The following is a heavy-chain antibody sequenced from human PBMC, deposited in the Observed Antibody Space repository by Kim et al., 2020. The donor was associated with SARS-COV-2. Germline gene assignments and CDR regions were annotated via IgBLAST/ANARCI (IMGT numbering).Heavy chain of an antibody. V-gene: IGHV5-10-1*01. CDR2: IDPSDSYT. J-gene: IGHJ1*01. Sequence: GESLKISCKGSGYSFTSYWISWVRQMPGKGLEWMGRIDPSDSYTNYSPSFQGHVTISADKSISTAYLQWSSLKASDTAMYYCARQHYYDSSGSPLQHWGQGTLVTVSS. CDR1: GYSFTSYW. D-gene: IGHD3-22*01. CDR3: ARQHYYDSSGSPLQH.